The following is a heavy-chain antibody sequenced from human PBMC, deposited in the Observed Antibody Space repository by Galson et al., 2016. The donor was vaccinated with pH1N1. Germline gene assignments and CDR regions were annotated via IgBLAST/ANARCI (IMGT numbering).Heavy chain of an antibody. J-gene: IGHJ6*02. CDR2: IKQDGSEK. Sequence: SLRLSCAASGFSFSNYLMSWVRQAPGKGLEWVANIKQDGSEKYYVDSVKGRFTISRDNAKNSLYPQMSSLRAEDTAVYCCARDHDFGDSDPSHYYYGMDVWGQGTTVTVSS. CDR3: ARDHDFGDSDPSHYYYGMDV. CDR1: GFSFSNYL. D-gene: IGHD4-17*01. V-gene: IGHV3-7*01.